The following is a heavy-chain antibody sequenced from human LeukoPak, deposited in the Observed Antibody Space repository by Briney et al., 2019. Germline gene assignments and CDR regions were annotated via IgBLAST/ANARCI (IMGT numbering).Heavy chain of an antibody. CDR1: GGSISSYY. Sequence: PSETLSLTCTVSGGSISSYYWSWIRQPPGKGLEWIGSIYYSGSTYYNPSLKSRVTISVDTSKNQFSLKLSSVTAADTAVYYCARRGEFCSGGSCYVLRYYYYMDVWGKGTTVTVSS. CDR2: IYYSGST. D-gene: IGHD2-15*01. J-gene: IGHJ6*03. CDR3: ARRGEFCSGGSCYVLRYYYYMDV. V-gene: IGHV4-39*01.